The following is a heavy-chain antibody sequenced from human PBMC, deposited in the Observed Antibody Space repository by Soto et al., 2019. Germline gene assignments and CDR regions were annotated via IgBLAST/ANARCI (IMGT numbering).Heavy chain of an antibody. CDR1: GFTFSNYA. D-gene: IGHD6-19*01. J-gene: IGHJ4*02. Sequence: EVQLLESGGGLVQPGGSLRLSCAASGFTFSNYAMNWVRQAPGKGLEWVSGISGTGGSTYYADSVKGRFAISRDNSKNTLYLQMSSLRGEDTAVYYCAKDVEWLEFYFFDYWGQGTLVTVSS. CDR2: ISGTGGST. CDR3: AKDVEWLEFYFFDY. V-gene: IGHV3-23*01.